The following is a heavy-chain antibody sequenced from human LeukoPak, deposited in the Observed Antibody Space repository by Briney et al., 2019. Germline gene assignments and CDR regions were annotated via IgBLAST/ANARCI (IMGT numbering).Heavy chain of an antibody. J-gene: IGHJ4*02. V-gene: IGHV4-30-2*01. CDR2: VYHSGST. CDR3: ARDLWRQYFDS. Sequence: SETLSLTCTVSGDSIISSGYYWSWIRQPPGKGLEWIGYVYHSGSTNYNPSLKSRVTISLDRSKNQFSLKLTSVTAADTAIYYCARDLWRQYFDSWGQGTLVTVSS. D-gene: IGHD3-3*01. CDR1: GDSIISSGYY.